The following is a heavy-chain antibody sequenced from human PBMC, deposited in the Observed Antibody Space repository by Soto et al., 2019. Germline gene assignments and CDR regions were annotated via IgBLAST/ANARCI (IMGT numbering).Heavy chain of an antibody. CDR3: TRVYCSTKSCVINGMDF. D-gene: IGHD2-2*01. CDR2: ISHSGTT. CDR1: GDSITSTYQ. Sequence: PSETLSPTCAFAGDSITSTYQRGWIRQPPRKGLEWIGTISHSGTTYYNPSLKSRVTISIDTSKNQLSLKLTSVTAADTALYYCTRVYCSTKSCVINGMDFWGQGNRVT. V-gene: IGHV4-38-2*01. J-gene: IGHJ6*02.